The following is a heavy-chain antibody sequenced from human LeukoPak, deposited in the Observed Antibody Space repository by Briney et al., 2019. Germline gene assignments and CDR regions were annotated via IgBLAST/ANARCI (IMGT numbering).Heavy chain of an antibody. CDR3: ARGGHTAMGPDDAFDI. J-gene: IGHJ3*02. CDR2: INPNSGGT. CDR1: GYTFTGYY. V-gene: IGHV1-2*04. Sequence: ASVKVSCKASGYTFTGYYMHWVRQAPGQGLEWMGWINPNSGGTNYAQKFQGWVTMTRDTSISTAYKELSRLRSDDTAVYYCARGGHTAMGPDDAFDIWGQGTMVTVSS. D-gene: IGHD5-18*01.